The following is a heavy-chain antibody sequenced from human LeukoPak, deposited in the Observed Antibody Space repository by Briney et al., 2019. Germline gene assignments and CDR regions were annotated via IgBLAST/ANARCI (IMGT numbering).Heavy chain of an antibody. CDR1: GGTFSSYA. J-gene: IGHJ4*02. V-gene: IGHV1-69*04. Sequence: GSSVKVSCKASGGTFSSYATSWVRQAPGQGLEWMGRIIPILGIANYAQKFQGRVTITADKSTSTAYMELSSLRSEDTAVYYCARGYDSSRFPNDYWGQGTLVTVSS. D-gene: IGHD3-22*01. CDR2: IIPILGIA. CDR3: ARGYDSSRFPNDY.